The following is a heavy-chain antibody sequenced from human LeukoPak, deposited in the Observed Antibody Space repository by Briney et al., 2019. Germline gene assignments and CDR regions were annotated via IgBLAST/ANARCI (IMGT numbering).Heavy chain of an antibody. CDR1: GLTFSNYA. J-gene: IGHJ4*02. V-gene: IGHV3-23*01. CDR3: TKITKATTPNY. CDR2: ITDSGRKT. D-gene: IGHD4-17*01. Sequence: GSLRLSCAASGLTFSNYAMNWVRQASGKGLEWVSGITDSGRKTYYADSVKGRSSISRDNSKNTVYLRMSDLRAEDTAVYYCTKITKATTPNYWGQGTLVTVSS.